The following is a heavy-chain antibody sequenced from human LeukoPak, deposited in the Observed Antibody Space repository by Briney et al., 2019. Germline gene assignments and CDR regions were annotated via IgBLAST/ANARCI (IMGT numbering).Heavy chain of an antibody. CDR1: GFTFSSYA. V-gene: IGHV3-23*01. CDR3: AKDSPSYGDNTEDYFQH. J-gene: IGHJ1*01. D-gene: IGHD4-17*01. Sequence: GGSLRLSCAASGFTFSSYAMSWVHQAPGKGLEWVSAISGSGGSTYYADSVKGRFTISRDNSKNTLYLQMNSLRAEDTAVYYCAKDSPSYGDNTEDYFQHWGQGTLVTVSS. CDR2: ISGSGGST.